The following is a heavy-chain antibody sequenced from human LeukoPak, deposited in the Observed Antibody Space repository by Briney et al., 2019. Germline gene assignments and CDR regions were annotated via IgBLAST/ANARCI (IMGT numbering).Heavy chain of an antibody. J-gene: IGHJ4*02. V-gene: IGHV3-7*01. CDR3: ALTPDYYGSGSFDY. CDR1: GFTFRSYW. Sequence: GGSLRLSCAASGFTFRSYWMSWVRQAPGKGLEWVADIKQDGSEKYYVDSVKGRFTISRDNAKNSLHLQMNSLRAEDTALYYCALTPDYYGSGSFDYWGQGTLVTVSS. D-gene: IGHD3-10*01. CDR2: IKQDGSEK.